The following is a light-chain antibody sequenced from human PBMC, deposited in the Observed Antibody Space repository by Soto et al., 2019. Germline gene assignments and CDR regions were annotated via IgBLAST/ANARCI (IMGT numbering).Light chain of an antibody. CDR2: DVT. V-gene: IGLV2-14*01. Sequence: QSALTQPASVSGSPGQSIAISCTGTSSDVGAYNYVSWYQQHPGKVPKLVIYDVTNRPSGVSDRFSGSKSGNTASLTISGLQAEDEADYYCSSYTSNTNPYVFGTRTKLTVL. CDR1: SSDVGAYNY. J-gene: IGLJ1*01. CDR3: SSYTSNTNPYV.